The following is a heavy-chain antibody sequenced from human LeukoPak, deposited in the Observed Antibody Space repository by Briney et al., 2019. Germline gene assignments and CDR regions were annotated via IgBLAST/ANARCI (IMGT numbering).Heavy chain of an antibody. CDR3: ARRGIESSPPHYFYGMDV. D-gene: IGHD6-13*01. Sequence: KAGESLKISCKGSGYSFTNYWIGWVRQMPGKGLELMGIIYPYDSDTRYSPSSQGQVTISADKSISTAYLQWSSLKASDTAMYYCARRGIESSPPHYFYGMDVWGQGTTVTVSS. CDR1: GYSFTNYW. CDR2: IYPYDSDT. J-gene: IGHJ6*02. V-gene: IGHV5-51*01.